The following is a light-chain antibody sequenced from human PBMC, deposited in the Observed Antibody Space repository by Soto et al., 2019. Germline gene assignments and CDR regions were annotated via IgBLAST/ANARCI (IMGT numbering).Light chain of an antibody. CDR3: QQYGSATRIR. CDR1: QSVDNGY. J-gene: IGKJ5*01. V-gene: IGKV3-20*01. Sequence: EIVFTQSPGTLSLYPGERATLSCRASQSVDNGYLAWYQQKPGQAPRLLIYGASSRATGIPDRFGGSGAGRDFTPTISGLEPEDFAVYYCQQYGSATRIRFGQGTRLEIK. CDR2: GAS.